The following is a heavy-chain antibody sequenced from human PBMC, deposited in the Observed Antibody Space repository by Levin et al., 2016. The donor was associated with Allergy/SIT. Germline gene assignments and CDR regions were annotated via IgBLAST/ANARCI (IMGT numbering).Heavy chain of an antibody. J-gene: IGHJ4*02. V-gene: IGHV3-66*01. CDR3: ARARVLLSSGYLVGFDY. Sequence: VRQAPGKGLEWVSVIYSGGSTYYADSVKGRFTISRDNSKNTLYLQMNSLRAEDTAVYYCARARVLLSSGYLVGFDYWGQGTLVTVSS. CDR2: IYSGGST. D-gene: IGHD3-22*01.